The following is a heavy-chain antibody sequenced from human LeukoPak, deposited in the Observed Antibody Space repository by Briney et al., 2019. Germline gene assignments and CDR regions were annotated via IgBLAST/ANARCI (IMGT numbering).Heavy chain of an antibody. V-gene: IGHV4-59*08. CDR1: GGSISSYY. J-gene: IGHJ6*02. Sequence: QPSETLSLTCTASGGSISSYYWSWIRQPPGKGLEWIGYIYYSGSTNYNPSLKSRVTISVDTSKNQFSLKLSSVTAADTAVYYCARHVRGVIPPYYYYGMDVWGQGTTVTVSS. CDR2: IYYSGST. D-gene: IGHD3-10*01. CDR3: ARHVRGVIPPYYYYGMDV.